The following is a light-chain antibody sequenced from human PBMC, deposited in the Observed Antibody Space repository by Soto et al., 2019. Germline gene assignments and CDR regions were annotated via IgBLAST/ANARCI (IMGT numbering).Light chain of an antibody. CDR3: HQYNSWLALT. V-gene: IGKV3-15*01. CDR2: GAS. J-gene: IGKJ4*01. CDR1: QSVSIN. Sequence: EIVMTQSPATLSVSPGERATLSCRASQSVSINLAWYQQKPGQAPRLLIYGASTRANNIPARFNGSGSGTEFPLTISSLQSEDLAVYYCHQYNSWLALTFCGGTKVEIK.